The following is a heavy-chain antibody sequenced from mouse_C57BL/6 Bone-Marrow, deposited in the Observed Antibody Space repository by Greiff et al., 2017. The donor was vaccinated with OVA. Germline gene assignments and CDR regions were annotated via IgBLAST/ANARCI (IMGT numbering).Heavy chain of an antibody. CDR1: GFTFSNYW. Sequence: DVMLVESGGGLVQPGGSMKLSCVASGFTFSNYWMNWVRQSPEKGLEWVAQIRLKSDNYATHYAESVKGRFTISRDDSKSSVYLQMNNLRAEDTGIYYCSLRYFDVWGTGTTVTVSS. V-gene: IGHV6-3*01. CDR3: SLRYFDV. CDR2: IRLKSDNYAT. J-gene: IGHJ1*03. D-gene: IGHD2-1*01.